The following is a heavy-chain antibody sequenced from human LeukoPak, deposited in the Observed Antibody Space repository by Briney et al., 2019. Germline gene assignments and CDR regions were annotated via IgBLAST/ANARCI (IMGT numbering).Heavy chain of an antibody. CDR2: INHSGST. Sequence: SETLSLTCAVYGGSFSGYYWSWIRQPPGKGLEWIGEINHSGSTNYNPSLKSRVTISVDTSKNQFSLKLSSVTAADTAVYYCASRGGPRRTELYNWFDPRGQGTLVTVSS. V-gene: IGHV4-34*01. D-gene: IGHD3/OR15-3a*01. J-gene: IGHJ5*02. CDR3: ASRGGPRRTELYNWFDP. CDR1: GGSFSGYY.